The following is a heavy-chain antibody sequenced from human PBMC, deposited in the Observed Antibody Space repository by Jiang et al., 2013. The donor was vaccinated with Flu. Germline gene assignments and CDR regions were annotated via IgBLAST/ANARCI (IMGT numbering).Heavy chain of an antibody. Sequence: SGAEVKKPGASVKVSCKASGYTFTGYYMHWVRQAPGQGLEWMGWINPNSGGTNYAQKFQGWVTMTRDTSISTAYMELSRLRSDDTAVYYCAGRRGTGTRGDYYGMDVWGQGTTVTVSS. CDR3: AGRRGTGTRGDYYGMDV. D-gene: IGHD1-7*01. J-gene: IGHJ6*02. CDR2: INPNSGGT. CDR1: GYTFTGYY. V-gene: IGHV1-2*04.